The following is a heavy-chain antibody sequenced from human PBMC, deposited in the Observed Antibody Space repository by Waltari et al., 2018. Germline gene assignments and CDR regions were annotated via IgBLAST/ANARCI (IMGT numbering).Heavy chain of an antibody. CDR1: GFTFRSYA. V-gene: IGHV3-30*01. CDR3: ARDKGWELYYYYGMDV. CDR2: ISFDGSNK. J-gene: IGHJ6*02. D-gene: IGHD1-26*01. Sequence: QVQLVESGGGVVQPGRSMRLSCAASGFTFRSYAIPWVRQAPGKGLEWVAVISFDGSNKYYADSVKGRFTISRDNSKNTRYLQMNSLRAEDTAVYYCARDKGWELYYYYGMDVWGQGTTVTVSS.